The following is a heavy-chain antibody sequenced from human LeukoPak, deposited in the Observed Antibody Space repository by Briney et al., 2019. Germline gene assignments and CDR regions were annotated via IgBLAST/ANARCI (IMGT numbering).Heavy chain of an antibody. Sequence: PSETLSLTCAVYGGSFSGYYWSWIRQPPGKGLEWIGEINHSGRTNYNPSLKSRATMSVDTSKKQFSLKLSSVTAADTAVYYCASHVLESGSSEAADIWGQGTMVTVSS. CDR2: INHSGRT. CDR3: ASHVLESGSSEAADI. CDR1: GGSFSGYY. J-gene: IGHJ3*02. D-gene: IGHD2-15*01. V-gene: IGHV4-34*01.